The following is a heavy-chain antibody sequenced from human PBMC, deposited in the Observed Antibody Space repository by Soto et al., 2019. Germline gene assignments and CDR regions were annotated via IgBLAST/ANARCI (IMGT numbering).Heavy chain of an antibody. CDR2: IWYDGSNK. Sequence: QVQLVESGGGVVQPGRSLRLSCAASGFTFSSYGMHWVRQAPGKGLEWVAVIWYDGSNKYYADSVKGRFTISRDNSKNTLYLQMNSLRAEDTAVYYCARGTGEQWLVEGYFDYWGQGTLVTVSS. CDR1: GFTFSSYG. CDR3: ARGTGEQWLVEGYFDY. D-gene: IGHD6-19*01. J-gene: IGHJ4*02. V-gene: IGHV3-33*01.